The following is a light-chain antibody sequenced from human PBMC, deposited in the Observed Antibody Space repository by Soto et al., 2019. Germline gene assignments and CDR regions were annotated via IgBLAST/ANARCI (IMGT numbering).Light chain of an antibody. V-gene: IGLV2-23*02. CDR3: CSYTSTNTLV. CDR2: EVA. CDR1: SSDVGSYDL. J-gene: IGLJ2*01. Sequence: QSALTQPASVSGSPGQSITLSCTGTSSDVGSYDLVSWYQQRPGRAPRLMIFEVAKRPSGISTRFSGSKSGNTASLTISGLQAVDEADYFCCSYTSTNTLVFGGGTKLTVL.